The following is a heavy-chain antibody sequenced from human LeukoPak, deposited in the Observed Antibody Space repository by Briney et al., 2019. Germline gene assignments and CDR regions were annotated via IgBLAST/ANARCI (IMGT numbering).Heavy chain of an antibody. V-gene: IGHV3-7*01. CDR3: ARARYFDWDDFDY. Sequence: GVSPRLSCAASGFTFSSYWMSWVRQAPGKGLEWVANIKQDGSEKYYVDSVKGRFTISRDNAKNSLYLQMNSLRAEDTAVYYCARARYFDWDDFDYWGQGTLVTVSS. CDR2: IKQDGSEK. D-gene: IGHD3-9*01. CDR1: GFTFSSYW. J-gene: IGHJ4*02.